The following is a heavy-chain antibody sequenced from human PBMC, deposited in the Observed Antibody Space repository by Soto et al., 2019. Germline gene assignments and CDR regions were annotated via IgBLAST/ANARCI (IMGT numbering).Heavy chain of an antibody. V-gene: IGHV4-61*01. D-gene: IGHD2-15*01. CDR2: IYYTGTA. CDR3: PRGFPASGYH. CDR1: GGSVSGGSFY. Sequence: PSETLSLTCSVSGGSVSGGSFYWTWIRQPPGKRLEWIGYIYYTGTANYNPSLRSRVTISLDMSQNQFSLKLTSVTAADTAVYYCPRGFPASGYHCGRGTLVTVSS. J-gene: IGHJ4*01.